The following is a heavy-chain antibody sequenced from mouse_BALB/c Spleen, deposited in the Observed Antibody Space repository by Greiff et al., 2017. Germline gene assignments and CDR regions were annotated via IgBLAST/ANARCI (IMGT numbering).Heavy chain of an antibody. J-gene: IGHJ4*01. CDR3: ARYDYDDAMDY. Sequence: DLVKPGASVKLSCKASGYTFTSYWINWIKQRPGQGLEWIGRIAPGSGSTYYNEMFKGKATLTVDTSSSTAYIQLSSLSSEDSAVYFCARYDYDDAMDYWGQGTSVTVSS. V-gene: IGHV1S41*01. CDR1: GYTFTSYW. D-gene: IGHD2-4*01. CDR2: IAPGSGST.